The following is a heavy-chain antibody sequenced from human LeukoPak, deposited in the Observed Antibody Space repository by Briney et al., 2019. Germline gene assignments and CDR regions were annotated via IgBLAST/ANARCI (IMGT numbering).Heavy chain of an antibody. V-gene: IGHV3-53*05. D-gene: IGHD2-2*02. CDR2: IYSGGST. Sequence: GGSLRLSCAASGFTVSSNYMSWVRQAPGKGLEWVSVIYSGGSTYYADSVKGRFTISRDNSKNTLYLQMNSLSAEDTALYFCAKGYCTGTSCYTGLDYWGQGTLVTVSS. CDR3: AKGYCTGTSCYTGLDY. CDR1: GFTVSSNY. J-gene: IGHJ4*02.